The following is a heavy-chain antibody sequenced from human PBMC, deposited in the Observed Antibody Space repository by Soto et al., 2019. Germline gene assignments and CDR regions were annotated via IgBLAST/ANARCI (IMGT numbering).Heavy chain of an antibody. J-gene: IGHJ4*02. D-gene: IGHD5-12*01. CDR2: ISSSSSYI. Sequence: EVQLVESGGGLVKPGGSLRLSCAASGFTFSSYSMNWVRQAPGKGLEWVSSISSSSSYIYYADSVKGRFTISRDNAKNSRYLQMNSLRAEDTAVYYCARAQSGYSGYDYFSYFDYWGQETLVTVSS. V-gene: IGHV3-21*01. CDR3: ARAQSGYSGYDYFSYFDY. CDR1: GFTFSSYS.